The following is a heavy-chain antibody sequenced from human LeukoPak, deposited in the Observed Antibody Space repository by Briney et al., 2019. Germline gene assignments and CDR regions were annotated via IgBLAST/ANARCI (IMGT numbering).Heavy chain of an antibody. CDR2: ISHDGSIK. CDR1: GFTFSIFG. V-gene: IGHV3-30*18. CDR3: AKDRWESSGSGSSLDY. Sequence: AGRSLRPSCAASGFTFSIFGLHWVRQAPGKGLEWVAFISHDGSIKYYADSVKGRLAISRDTSKNTLYLQMNSLRAEDTAVYYCAKDRWESSGSGSSLDYWGQGTLVTVSS. D-gene: IGHD3-10*01. J-gene: IGHJ4*02.